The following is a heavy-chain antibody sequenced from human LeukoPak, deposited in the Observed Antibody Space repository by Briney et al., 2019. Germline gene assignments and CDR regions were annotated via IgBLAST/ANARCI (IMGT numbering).Heavy chain of an antibody. CDR2: IYHSGST. CDR1: GGSISSGGYS. D-gene: IGHD2-8*01. V-gene: IGHV4-30-2*01. J-gene: IGHJ6*02. CDR3: ARALSCGVTDYYYGMDV. Sequence: PSETLSLTCAVSGGSISSGGYSWSWIRQPPGKGLEWIGYIYHSGSTYYNPSLKSRVTISVDRSKNQFSLKLSSVTAADTAVYYCARALSCGVTDYYYGMDVWGQGTTVTVSS.